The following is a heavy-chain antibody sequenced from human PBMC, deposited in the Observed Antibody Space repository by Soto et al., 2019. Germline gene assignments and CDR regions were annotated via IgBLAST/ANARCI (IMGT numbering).Heavy chain of an antibody. D-gene: IGHD6-13*01. V-gene: IGHV1-46*01. J-gene: IGHJ4*02. CDR1: GYTFTSYG. Sequence: SVKVSCKASGYTFTSYGISWVRQAPGQGLEWMGIINPSGGSTSYAQKFQGRVTMTRDTSTSTVYMELSSLRSEDTAVYYCARGTAAGRLLGYWGQGTLVTVSS. CDR3: ARGTAAGRLLGY. CDR2: INPSGGST.